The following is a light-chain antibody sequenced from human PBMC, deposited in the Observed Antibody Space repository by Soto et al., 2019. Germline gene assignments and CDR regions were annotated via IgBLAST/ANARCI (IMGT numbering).Light chain of an antibody. Sequence: EIVMTQSPATLSVSPGERATLSCRASQSVSSNLAWYQQKPVQAPSLLISGAPTRATGIPARFSGSGSGTEFTLTSSSVQSEDCVVYYCQQYNNWPSFGGGTKVESK. J-gene: IGKJ4*01. CDR1: QSVSSN. V-gene: IGKV3D-15*01. CDR3: QQYNNWPS. CDR2: GAP.